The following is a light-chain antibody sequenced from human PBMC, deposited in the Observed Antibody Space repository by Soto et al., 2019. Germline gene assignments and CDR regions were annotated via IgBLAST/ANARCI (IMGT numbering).Light chain of an antibody. CDR2: AAS. V-gene: IGKV1-39*01. J-gene: IGKJ1*01. CDR3: QQSYSTLRA. CDR1: QSISSY. Sequence: DIQMTQSPSSLSASVGDRVTITCRASQSISSYLNWYQQKPGKVPKLPIYAASSLQSGVPSRFSGSGSGTDFTLTISSLQPEDFATYYCQQSYSTLRAFGQGTKVDIK.